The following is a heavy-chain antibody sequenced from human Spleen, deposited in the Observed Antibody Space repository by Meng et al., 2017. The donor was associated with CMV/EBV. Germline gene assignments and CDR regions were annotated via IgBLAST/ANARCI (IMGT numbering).Heavy chain of an antibody. J-gene: IGHJ3*02. CDR1: GYSFTNSW. D-gene: IGHD3-22*01. CDR3: ARRYRYYYDSAGKDAFDI. Sequence: GESLKISCKTSGYSFTNSWIGWVRQMPGKGLEWMGVIYPDDSDTRYSPSFQGQVTISADKSISTAYLQWSSLKASDTAMYYCARRYRYYYDSAGKDAFDIWGQGTMVTVSS. V-gene: IGHV5-51*01. CDR2: IYPDDSDT.